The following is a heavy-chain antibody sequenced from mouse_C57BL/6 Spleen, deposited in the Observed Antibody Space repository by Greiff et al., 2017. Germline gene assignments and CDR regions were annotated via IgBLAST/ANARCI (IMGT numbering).Heavy chain of an antibody. J-gene: IGHJ1*03. CDR2: IDPSDSYT. V-gene: IGHV1-50*01. CDR3: AIYSNPYWYFDV. Sequence: QVQLQQPGAELVKPGASVTLSCKASGYTFTSYWMQWVKQRPGQGLEWIGEIDPSDSYTNYNQKFKGKATLTVDTSSSTAYMQLSSLTSEDSAVYYCAIYSNPYWYFDVWGTGTTVTVSS. D-gene: IGHD2-5*01. CDR1: GYTFTSYW.